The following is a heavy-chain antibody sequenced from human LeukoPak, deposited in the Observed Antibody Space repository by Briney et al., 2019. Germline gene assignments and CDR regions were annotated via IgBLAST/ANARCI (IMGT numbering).Heavy chain of an antibody. Sequence: PGGSLRLSCAASGFRFSSYGMHWVRQAPGKGLDWVAYIRYDGINEYYADSVKGRFTISRDNAKNSLYLQMNSLRAEDTAVYYCARAFRGVIYFDYWGQGTLVTVSS. J-gene: IGHJ4*02. CDR3: ARAFRGVIYFDY. D-gene: IGHD3-10*01. CDR2: IRYDGINE. V-gene: IGHV3-30*02. CDR1: GFRFSSYG.